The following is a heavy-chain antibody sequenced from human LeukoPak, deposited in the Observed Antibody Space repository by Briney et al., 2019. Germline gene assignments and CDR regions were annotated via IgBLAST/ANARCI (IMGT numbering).Heavy chain of an antibody. CDR1: GGSFSGYY. J-gene: IGHJ4*02. Sequence: PSEALSLTCAVYGGSFSGYYWSWIRQPPGKGLEWIGEINHSGSTNYNPSPKSRVTISVDTSKNQFSLKLSSVTAADTAVYYCARLVAGFVGATNDYWGQGTLVTVSS. D-gene: IGHD1-26*01. CDR2: INHSGST. CDR3: ARLVAGFVGATNDY. V-gene: IGHV4-34*01.